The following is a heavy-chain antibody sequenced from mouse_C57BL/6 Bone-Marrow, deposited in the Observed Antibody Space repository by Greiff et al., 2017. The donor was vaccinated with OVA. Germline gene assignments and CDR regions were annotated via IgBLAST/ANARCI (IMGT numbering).Heavy chain of an antibody. CDR3: ADLRGYFDV. D-gene: IGHD5-1*01. CDR2: IDPSDSYT. V-gene: IGHV1-50*01. J-gene: IGHJ1*03. CDR1: AYTFTSYW. Sequence: QVQLQQPGAELVKPGASVKLSCKASAYTFTSYWMQWVKQRPGQGLEWIGEIDPSDSYTNYNQKFKGKATLTVDTSSSTAYMQLSSLTSEDSAVFDCADLRGYFDVWGTGTTVTVSS.